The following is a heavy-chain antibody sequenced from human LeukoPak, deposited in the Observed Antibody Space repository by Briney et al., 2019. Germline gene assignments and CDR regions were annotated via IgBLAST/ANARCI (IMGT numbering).Heavy chain of an antibody. D-gene: IGHD6-19*01. CDR3: ARHSGSGWQALGY. Sequence: ASVKVSCKASGYTFSNYGISWVRQVPGLGLEWMGWTSYNGNTSYAQKFQDRVTMTTDTSTTTAYMELRSLESDDTAVYYCARHSGSGWQALGYWGQGTLVTVSS. CDR1: GYTFSNYG. CDR2: TSYNGNT. V-gene: IGHV1-18*04. J-gene: IGHJ4*02.